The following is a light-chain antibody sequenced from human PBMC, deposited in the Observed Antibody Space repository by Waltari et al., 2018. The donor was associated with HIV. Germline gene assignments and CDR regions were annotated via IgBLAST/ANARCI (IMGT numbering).Light chain of an antibody. CDR2: AAS. CDR3: QKYNNVPQV. J-gene: IGKJ1*01. Sequence: DIQMTQSPPSLSASVGDPVTITCRASQAIGSYLAWYQHKPGSPPTLLIYAASTLQSGVPSRFGGSGSETNFSLVISALQPEDAATYYCQKYNNVPQVFGQGTKVEV. V-gene: IGKV1-27*01. CDR1: QAIGSY.